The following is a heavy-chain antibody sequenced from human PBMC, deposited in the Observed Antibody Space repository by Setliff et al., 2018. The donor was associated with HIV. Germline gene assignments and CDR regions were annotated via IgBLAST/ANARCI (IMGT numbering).Heavy chain of an antibody. V-gene: IGHV4-34*01. Sequence: PSETLSLTCAVYGGSFSGFYWTFIRQSPGKGLEWIGEVTHSGTTTYNPSLRSRVSVSRDMSSNQFSLRLSSVTAADAAVYYCAAFFVTPMTTQDFWGQGTLVTVSS. CDR3: AAFFVTPMTTQDF. CDR2: VTHSGTT. CDR1: GGSFSGFY. D-gene: IGHD4-4*01. J-gene: IGHJ4*02.